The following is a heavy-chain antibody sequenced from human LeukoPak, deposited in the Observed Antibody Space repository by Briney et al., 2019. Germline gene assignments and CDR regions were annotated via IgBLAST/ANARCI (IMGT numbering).Heavy chain of an antibody. V-gene: IGHV1-24*01. CDR1: GYTLTELS. D-gene: IGHD3-3*01. Sequence: GASVKVSCKVSGYTLTELSMHWVRQAPGKGLEWMGGFDPEDGETIYAQKFQGRVTMTEDTSTDTAYMELSSLRSDDTAVYYCATRRRTIFEYAFDIWGQGTMVTVSS. CDR2: FDPEDGET. J-gene: IGHJ3*02. CDR3: ATRRRTIFEYAFDI.